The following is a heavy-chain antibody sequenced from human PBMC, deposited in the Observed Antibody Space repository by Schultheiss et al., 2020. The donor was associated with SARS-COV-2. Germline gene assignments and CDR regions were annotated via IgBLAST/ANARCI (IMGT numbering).Heavy chain of an antibody. V-gene: IGHV4-34*01. CDR3: ARRGAPRWFDP. CDR1: GGSFSGYY. J-gene: IGHJ5*02. Sequence: SETLSLTCAVYGGSFSGYYWSWIRQPPGKGLEWIGEINHSGSTNYNPSLKSRVTISVDTSKNQFSLKLSSVTAADTAVYYCARRGAPRWFDPWGQGTLVTVSS. D-gene: IGHD3-10*01. CDR2: INHSGST.